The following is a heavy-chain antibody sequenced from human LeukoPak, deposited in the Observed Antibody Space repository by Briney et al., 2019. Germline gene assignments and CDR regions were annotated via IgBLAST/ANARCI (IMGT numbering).Heavy chain of an antibody. D-gene: IGHD2-15*01. CDR2: ISSNSSTI. CDR3: ARAWATLPYYFDY. J-gene: IGHJ4*02. Sequence: GGSLRLSCAASGFTFSSYSMNWVRQAPGKGLEWVSYISSNSSTIYYADSVKGRFTISRDNAKNSLYLQMNSLRAEDTAVYYCARAWATLPYYFDYWGQGTLVTVSS. V-gene: IGHV3-48*01. CDR1: GFTFSSYS.